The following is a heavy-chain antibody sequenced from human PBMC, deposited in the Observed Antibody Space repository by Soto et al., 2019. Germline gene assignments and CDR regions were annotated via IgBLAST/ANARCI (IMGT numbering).Heavy chain of an antibody. CDR2: VNYDGGST. CDR1: GYTLTRYY. V-gene: IGHV1-46*01. Sequence: ASVKVSCKASGYTLTRYYVHWVRQAPGQGLEWMGIVNYDGGSTIYAQKFQGRVTMTRDTSTSTVYMELSSLRSEDTAVYYCARSGGPGSFDYWGQGTLVTVPS. J-gene: IGHJ4*02. D-gene: IGHD3-10*01. CDR3: ARSGGPGSFDY.